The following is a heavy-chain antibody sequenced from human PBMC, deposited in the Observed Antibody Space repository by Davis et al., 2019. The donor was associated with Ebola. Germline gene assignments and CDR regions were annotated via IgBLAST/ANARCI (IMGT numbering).Heavy chain of an antibody. CDR3: ARRVGLRSPFDY. V-gene: IGHV1-18*01. Sequence: AASVKVSCKASGYTFTSYGISWVRQAPGQGLEWMGWISAYNGNTNYAQKLQGRVTMTTDTSTSTAYMELRSLRSEDTAVYHCARRVGLRSPFDYWGQGTLVTVSS. D-gene: IGHD1-26*01. CDR2: ISAYNGNT. CDR1: GYTFTSYG. J-gene: IGHJ4*02.